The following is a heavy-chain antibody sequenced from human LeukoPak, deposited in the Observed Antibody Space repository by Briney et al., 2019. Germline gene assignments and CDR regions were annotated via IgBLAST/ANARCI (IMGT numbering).Heavy chain of an antibody. J-gene: IGHJ4*02. V-gene: IGHV1-69*06. CDR2: IIPIFGTA. Sequence: ASVKVSCKASGGTFSSYAISWVRQALGQGLEWMGGIIPIFGTANYAQKFQGRVTITADKSTSTAYMELSSLRSEDTAVYYCARLGYGTDAGDDFDYWGQGTLVTVSS. CDR1: GGTFSSYA. CDR3: ARLGYGTDAGDDFDY. D-gene: IGHD4-17*01.